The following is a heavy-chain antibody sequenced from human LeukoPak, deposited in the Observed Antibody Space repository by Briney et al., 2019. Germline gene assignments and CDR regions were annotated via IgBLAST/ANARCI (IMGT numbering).Heavy chain of an antibody. Sequence: GGSLRLSCTASGFTFSNYLMHWVRQAPGKGLEWVSSISSTSSYIYYADSVKGRFTISRDNAKNSLFLQMNSLRAEDTAVYYCARDPLEGSWYFDLWGRGTLVTVSS. CDR2: ISSTSSYI. V-gene: IGHV3-21*01. D-gene: IGHD5-24*01. CDR1: GFTFSNYL. CDR3: ARDPLEGSWYFDL. J-gene: IGHJ2*01.